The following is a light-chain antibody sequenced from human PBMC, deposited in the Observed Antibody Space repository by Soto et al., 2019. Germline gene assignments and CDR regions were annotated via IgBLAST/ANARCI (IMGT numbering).Light chain of an antibody. CDR1: SGHSSHI. V-gene: IGLV4-60*03. CDR3: ETWDSNTRV. Sequence: QPVLTQSSSASASLGSSVKLTCTLSSGHSSHIIAWHQQQPGKAPRYLMKLEGSGSYNRGSGVPDRFSGSSSGADRYLTISNLQSEDEADYYFETWDSNTRVFGTGTKLTVL. CDR2: LEGSGSY. J-gene: IGLJ1*01.